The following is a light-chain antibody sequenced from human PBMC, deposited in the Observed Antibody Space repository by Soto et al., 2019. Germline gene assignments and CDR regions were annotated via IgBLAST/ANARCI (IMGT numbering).Light chain of an antibody. Sequence: DIQMTHSPSTLSASVGDRVTITCRASQSISSWLAWYQQKPGKAPKLLIYKASSLESGVPSRFSGSGSGTEFSLTISSLQPDDFATYYCQQYNGYPLTFGGGTKVEIK. J-gene: IGKJ4*01. CDR3: QQYNGYPLT. CDR1: QSISSW. V-gene: IGKV1-5*03. CDR2: KAS.